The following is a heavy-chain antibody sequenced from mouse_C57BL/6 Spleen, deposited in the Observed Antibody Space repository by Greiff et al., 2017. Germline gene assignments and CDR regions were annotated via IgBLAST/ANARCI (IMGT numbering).Heavy chain of an antibody. CDR1: GYAFSSSW. D-gene: IGHD1-1*01. CDR2: IYPGDGDT. Sequence: VQLVESGPELVKPGASVKISCKASGYAFSSSWMNWVKQRPGKGLEWIGRIYPGDGDTNYNGKFKGKATLTADKSSSTAYMQLSSLTSEDSAVYFCARATTVVCDYWGQGTTLTVSS. CDR3: ARATTVVCDY. J-gene: IGHJ2*01. V-gene: IGHV1-82*01.